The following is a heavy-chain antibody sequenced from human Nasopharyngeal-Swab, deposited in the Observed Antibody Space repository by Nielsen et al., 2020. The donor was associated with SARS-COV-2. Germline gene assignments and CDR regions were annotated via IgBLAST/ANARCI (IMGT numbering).Heavy chain of an antibody. CDR3: TRTLSASYMDG. J-gene: IGHJ6*03. V-gene: IGHV3-13*01. CDR1: DFTFSSYD. Sequence: GGSLRLSCASSDFTFSSYDMHWVRQVTVKVLEWVSAIGTAGDTYYPRSMKGRFTISRGDAENILYLQMNSLRAEDTAVYYCTRTLSASYMDGWGKGTTVNVSS. CDR2: IGTAGDT.